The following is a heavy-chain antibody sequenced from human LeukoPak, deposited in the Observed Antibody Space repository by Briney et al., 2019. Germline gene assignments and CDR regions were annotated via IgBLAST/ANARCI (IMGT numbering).Heavy chain of an antibody. D-gene: IGHD3-22*01. Sequence: PSVTLSLTCTVSGGSVSSYSWSWIRQPPGKGLEWIGYIYVSGTTNHNPSLKSRVTISVDTSTSQISLKLSSVTAADTAVYYCAKQAYYYDSGGYYSNYYYYMDVWGRGTTVTVSS. V-gene: IGHV4-59*08. CDR3: AKQAYYYDSGGYYSNYYYYMDV. CDR1: GGSVSSYS. CDR2: IYVSGTT. J-gene: IGHJ6*03.